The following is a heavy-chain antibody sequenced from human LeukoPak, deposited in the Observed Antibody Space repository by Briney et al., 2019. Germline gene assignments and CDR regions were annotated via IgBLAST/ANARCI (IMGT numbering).Heavy chain of an antibody. CDR1: GGSFSGYY. D-gene: IGHD3-16*01. Sequence: SETLSLTCAVYGGSFSGYYWSWIRQPPGKGLEWIGEINHSGSTNYNPSLKSRVTISVDTSKNQFSLKLSSVTAADTAVYYCARGGEYVGAFDIWGQGTMVTVS. V-gene: IGHV4-34*01. CDR2: INHSGST. J-gene: IGHJ3*02. CDR3: ARGGEYVGAFDI.